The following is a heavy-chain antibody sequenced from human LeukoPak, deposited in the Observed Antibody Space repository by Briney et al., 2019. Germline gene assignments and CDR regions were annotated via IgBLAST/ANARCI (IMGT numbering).Heavy chain of an antibody. D-gene: IGHD3-10*01. CDR1: GFTFKKYW. Sequence: GGSLRLSCAASGFTFKKYWMNWVRQAPGKGLEWVSGISWNSGSIGYADSVKGRFTISRDNAKNSLYLQMNSLRAEDTALYYCAKDRTYYYGSGSSYAFDIWGQGTMVTVSS. CDR3: AKDRTYYYGSGSSYAFDI. V-gene: IGHV3-9*01. CDR2: ISWNSGSI. J-gene: IGHJ3*02.